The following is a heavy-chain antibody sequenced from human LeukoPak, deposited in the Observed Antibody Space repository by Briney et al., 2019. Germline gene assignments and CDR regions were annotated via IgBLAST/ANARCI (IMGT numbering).Heavy chain of an antibody. CDR3: ARVVVRDANNYKDY. V-gene: IGHV1-2*02. Sequence: ASVKVSCKASGSTFTDYYMHWVRQAPGQGLEWMGWIDPNSGGTNFAQKFQGRVTMTRDTSISTAYLDLSRLRSDDTAVYYCARVVVRDANNYKDYWGQGTLVTVSS. CDR1: GSTFTDYY. CDR2: IDPNSGGT. D-gene: IGHD5-24*01. J-gene: IGHJ4*02.